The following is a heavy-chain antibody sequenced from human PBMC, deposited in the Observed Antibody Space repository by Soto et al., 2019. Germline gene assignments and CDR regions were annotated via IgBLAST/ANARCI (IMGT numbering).Heavy chain of an antibody. CDR2: ISGTDGGA. Sequence: EVHLLESGGGLVQPGGSLRLSCAASELSSSNHAMTWVRQAPGKGLEWVLGISGTDGGAYYADSVKGRFTISRDNSRSTLYLQMNSLRVEDTAVYYCASGGLHGYTNGGLSYFHSWGQGTLVTVSS. V-gene: IGHV3-23*01. D-gene: IGHD5-18*01. CDR3: ASGGLHGYTNGGLSYFHS. J-gene: IGHJ4*02. CDR1: ELSSSNHA.